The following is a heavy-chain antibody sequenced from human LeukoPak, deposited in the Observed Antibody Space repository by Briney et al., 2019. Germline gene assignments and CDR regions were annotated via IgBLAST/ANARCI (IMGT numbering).Heavy chain of an antibody. CDR2: IIPIFGTA. V-gene: IGHV1-69*13. Sequence: SVKVSCKASGGTFSSYAISWVRQAPGQGLEWMGGIIPIFGTANYAQKFQGRVTITADESTSTAYMELSSLRSEDTAVYYCAGDRAMYDSSGYYVDATDYWGQGTLVTVSS. J-gene: IGHJ4*02. D-gene: IGHD3-22*01. CDR3: AGDRAMYDSSGYYVDATDY. CDR1: GGTFSSYA.